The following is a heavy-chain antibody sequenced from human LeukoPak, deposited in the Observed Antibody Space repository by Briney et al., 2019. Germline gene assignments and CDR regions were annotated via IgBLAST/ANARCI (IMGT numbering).Heavy chain of an antibody. V-gene: IGHV3-7*05. CDR1: GFAFSSYW. CDR3: ACPRGWHGYGAYDI. D-gene: IGHD6-19*01. CDR2: MNQAGNEK. J-gene: IGHJ3*02. Sequence: GGSLRLSCAASGFAFSSYWMSWIRQAPVKGLEWVANMNQAGNEKYYVDSVEGRFTISRDNAKSSLYLQMNSLRAEDTAVYYCACPRGWHGYGAYDIWGQGTMVTVSS.